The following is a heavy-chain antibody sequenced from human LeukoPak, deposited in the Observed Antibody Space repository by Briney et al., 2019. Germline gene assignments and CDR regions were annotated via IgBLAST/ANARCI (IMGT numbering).Heavy chain of an antibody. CDR2: ISAYNGNT. CDR3: ARDRYCSGGSCWDY. J-gene: IGHJ4*02. D-gene: IGHD2-15*01. Sequence: ASVKVSCKASGYTFTSYGISWVRQAPGQGLEWMGWISAYNGNTNYAQKLQGRVTMTTDTSTSTAYMELRSLRSGDTAVYYCARDRYCSGGSCWDYWGQGTLVTVSS. CDR1: GYTFTSYG. V-gene: IGHV1-18*01.